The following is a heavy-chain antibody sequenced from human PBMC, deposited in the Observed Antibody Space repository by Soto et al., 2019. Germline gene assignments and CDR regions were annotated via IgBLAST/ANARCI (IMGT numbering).Heavy chain of an antibody. J-gene: IGHJ4*02. CDR1: GYTFTSYA. CDR3: AREMGSGYYERFYYLDY. V-gene: IGHV1-3*01. Sequence: QVQLVQSGAEVKKPGASVKVSCKASGYTFTSYAMHWVRQAPGQRLEWMGWINAGNGNTKYSQKFQGRVTITRDTSASTAYMELSSLRSEDTAVYYCAREMGSGYYERFYYLDYWGQGTLVTVSS. D-gene: IGHD3-22*01. CDR2: INAGNGNT.